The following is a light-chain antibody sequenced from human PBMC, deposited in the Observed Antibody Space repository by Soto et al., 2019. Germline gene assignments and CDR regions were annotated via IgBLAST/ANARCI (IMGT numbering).Light chain of an antibody. V-gene: IGKV1-5*03. J-gene: IGKJ4*01. CDR1: QNVNIW. Sequence: DVQMTQSPSTLSASVGDGVTITCRASQNVNIWLAWYQQKPGRAPNLLIHKASTLETGVPSRFSGSGSGTEFTLSISSLQPDDFATYYCHQYDSAPLTFGGGTKVEIK. CDR2: KAS. CDR3: HQYDSAPLT.